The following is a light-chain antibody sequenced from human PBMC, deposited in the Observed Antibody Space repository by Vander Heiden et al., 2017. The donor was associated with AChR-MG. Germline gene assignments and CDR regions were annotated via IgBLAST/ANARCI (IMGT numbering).Light chain of an antibody. CDR3: QQRSNGPRRLT. V-gene: IGKV3-11*01. Sequence: IVMTQSPPTLSLSPGERATLSCRASQSVSTYLAWYQQKPGQTPRLLIYDASNRDTGIPARFSGSGAGTDFTLTISSLEPEDFAIYYCQQRSNGPRRLTCGGGTKVEIK. CDR1: QSVSTY. CDR2: DAS. J-gene: IGKJ4*01.